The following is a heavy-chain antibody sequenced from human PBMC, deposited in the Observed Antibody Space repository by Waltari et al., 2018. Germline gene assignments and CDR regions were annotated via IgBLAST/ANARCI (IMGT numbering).Heavy chain of an antibody. CDR1: GGSITSSRHY. J-gene: IGHJ3*01. Sequence: QLQLQESGPGLVKPSETLSLTCSVPGGSITSSRHYWGWIRQPPGQGLEGIGTIPYAGATYSSPSLNSLVTVSRDTPKNQLSLTLGSVTASDTAVYYCATYIGASVGTAAFDVWGQGAMVTVSS. V-gene: IGHV4-39*01. CDR3: ATYIGASVGTAAFDV. D-gene: IGHD5-12*01. CDR2: IPYAGAT.